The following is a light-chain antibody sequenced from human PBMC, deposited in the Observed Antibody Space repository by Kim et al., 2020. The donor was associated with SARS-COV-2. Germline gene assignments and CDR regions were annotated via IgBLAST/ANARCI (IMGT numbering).Light chain of an antibody. CDR1: QTMRSW. Sequence: SALVGARVNNTCRASQTMRSWLAWYKQKPRKPPTPLYHDVYTLASGVPSMSTGSRSATAFTRIIISLHPHDFATYSSQHYDTCCTFGQGTKVDIK. V-gene: IGKV1-5*01. CDR3: QHYDTCCT. J-gene: IGKJ1*01. CDR2: DVY.